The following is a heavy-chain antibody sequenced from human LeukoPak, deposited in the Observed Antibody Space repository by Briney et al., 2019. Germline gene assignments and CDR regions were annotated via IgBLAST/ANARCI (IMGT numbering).Heavy chain of an antibody. CDR2: IRYDGSYK. V-gene: IGHV3-30*02. CDR3: GKHLVAADRYYFDY. D-gene: IGHD6-13*01. Sequence: GGSLRLSCAASGFTFSDYGMHWVRQAPGKGLEWVAFIRYDGSYKYYANSMKGRFTISRDNSKNTLYLQMNSLRAEDTAVYYRGKHLVAADRYYFDYWGQGSMLTVSS. CDR1: GFTFSDYG. J-gene: IGHJ4*02.